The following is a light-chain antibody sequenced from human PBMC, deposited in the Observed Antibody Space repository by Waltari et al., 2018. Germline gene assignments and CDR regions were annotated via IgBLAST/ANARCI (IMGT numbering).Light chain of an antibody. V-gene: IGLV1-40*01. J-gene: IGLJ2*01. Sequence: QSVLTQPPSVSGAPGPRVAISCTGSGSNIGAGYDVHWYQQHPGKAPKLLIYGVNKRPVGVPDRFSGSQFGTSASLAITGLQAEDEADYYCQSYDPSLSVVFGGGTKLTVL. CDR2: GVN. CDR3: QSYDPSLSVV. CDR1: GSNIGAGYD.